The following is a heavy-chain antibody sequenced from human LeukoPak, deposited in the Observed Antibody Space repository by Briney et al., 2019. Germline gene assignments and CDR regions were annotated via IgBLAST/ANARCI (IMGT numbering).Heavy chain of an antibody. Sequence: SETLSLTCAVSGGSISSSNWWSWVRQPPGKGLEWIGEIYHSGSTNYNPSLKSRVTISVDKSKNQFSLKLSSVTAADTAVYYCARTSRDYYYYYYMDVWGKGTTVTVSS. CDR1: GGSISSSNW. V-gene: IGHV4-4*02. J-gene: IGHJ6*03. CDR3: ARTSRDYYYYYYMDV. CDR2: IYHSGST.